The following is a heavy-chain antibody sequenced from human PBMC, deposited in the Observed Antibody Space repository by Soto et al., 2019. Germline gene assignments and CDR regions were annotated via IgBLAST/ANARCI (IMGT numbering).Heavy chain of an antibody. D-gene: IGHD6-19*01. V-gene: IGHV3-30*18. CDR2: ISYDGRSA. J-gene: IGHJ4*02. Sequence: QVQLVESGGGVIQPGGSLRLSCAASGFTFSSHPMHWVRQSPGKGLEWLAVISYDGRSAYYSDSVKGRFTVSRDNSKNTLYLEKDSLRGEDSAIYYCAKDLGQWPTIEYYFDHWGQGARVTVSS. CDR3: AKDLGQWPTIEYYFDH. CDR1: GFTFSSHP.